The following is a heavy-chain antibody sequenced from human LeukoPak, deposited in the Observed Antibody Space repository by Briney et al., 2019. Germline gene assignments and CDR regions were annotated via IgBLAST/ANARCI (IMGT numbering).Heavy chain of an antibody. Sequence: GGSLRLSCAASGFTFDDYTMHWVRQAPGKGLEWVSLISWDGGSTYYADSVKGRFTISRDNSKNSLYLQMNSLRTEDTALYYCAKGDNWNDVGAPFGDWGQGTLVTVSS. D-gene: IGHD1-1*01. V-gene: IGHV3-43*01. J-gene: IGHJ4*02. CDR3: AKGDNWNDVGAPFGD. CDR2: ISWDGGST. CDR1: GFTFDDYT.